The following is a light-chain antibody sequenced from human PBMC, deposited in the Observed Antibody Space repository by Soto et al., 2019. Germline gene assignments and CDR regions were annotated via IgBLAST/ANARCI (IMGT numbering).Light chain of an antibody. CDR2: ERS. Sequence: EIVMTQSPATLPVSPGETATLSCWASQSVSSNLAWYQQRPGQAPRLLIYERSTRATGIPDRFSGSGSGTEFTLTISSLQSEDFAVYYCHHYNDWPPKQYTFGQGTKLEIK. J-gene: IGKJ2*01. V-gene: IGKV3D-15*01. CDR1: QSVSSN. CDR3: HHYNDWPPKQYT.